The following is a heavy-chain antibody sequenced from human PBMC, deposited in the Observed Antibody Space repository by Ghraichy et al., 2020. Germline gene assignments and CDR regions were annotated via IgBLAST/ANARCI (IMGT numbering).Heavy chain of an antibody. CDR3: ARDRTAMTRAEYFQH. J-gene: IGHJ1*01. D-gene: IGHD5-18*01. CDR2: ISSSSSYI. Sequence: GGSLRLSCAASGFTFSSYSMNWVRQAPGKGLEWVSSISSSSSYIYYADSVKGRFTISRDNAKNSLYLQMNSLRAEDTAVYYCARDRTAMTRAEYFQHWGQGTLVTVSS. CDR1: GFTFSSYS. V-gene: IGHV3-21*01.